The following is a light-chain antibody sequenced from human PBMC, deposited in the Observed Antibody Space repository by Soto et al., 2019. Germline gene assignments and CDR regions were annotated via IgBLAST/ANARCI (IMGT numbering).Light chain of an antibody. CDR1: NSDVGGYKY. CDR3: VSYTSTTTLV. CDR2: GVD. V-gene: IGLV2-14*03. J-gene: IGLJ2*01. Sequence: QSALTQPASVSGSPGQSITISCTGTNSDVGGYKYVSWHQHQPGKAPKLMFYGVDNRPSGVSNRFSASKSGNTASLTISGLQAEDEAEYYCVSYTSTTTLVFGGGTKLTVL.